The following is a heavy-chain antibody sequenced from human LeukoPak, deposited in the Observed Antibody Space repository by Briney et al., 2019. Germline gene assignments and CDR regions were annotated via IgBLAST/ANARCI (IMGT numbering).Heavy chain of an antibody. CDR2: IYYSGST. J-gene: IGHJ3*02. CDR1: GGSISSYY. Sequence: SETLSLTCTVSGGSISSYYWSWIRQPPGKGLEWIGYIYYSGSTNYNPSLKGRVTISVDTSKNQFSLKLSSVTAADTAVYYCARGRGSSGWYFFGAFHIWGQGTMVTVSS. V-gene: IGHV4-59*01. CDR3: ARGRGSSGWYFFGAFHI. D-gene: IGHD6-19*01.